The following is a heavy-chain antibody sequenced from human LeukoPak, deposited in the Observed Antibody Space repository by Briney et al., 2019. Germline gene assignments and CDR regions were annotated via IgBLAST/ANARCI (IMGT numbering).Heavy chain of an antibody. D-gene: IGHD5-12*01. CDR2: IWYDGSNK. V-gene: IGHV3-33*06. J-gene: IGHJ4*02. CDR1: GFTFSSYG. Sequence: GGSLRLSCAASGFTFSSYGMHWVRQAPGKGLEWVAVIWYDGSNKYYADSVKGRFTISRDNSKNTLYLQMNSLRAEDTAVYYCAKEGDRGVATKDYWGQGTLVTVSS. CDR3: AKEGDRGVATKDY.